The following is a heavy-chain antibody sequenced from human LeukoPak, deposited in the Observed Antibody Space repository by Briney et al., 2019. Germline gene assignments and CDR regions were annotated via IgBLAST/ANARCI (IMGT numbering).Heavy chain of an antibody. CDR1: GFTFSSYG. J-gene: IGHJ4*02. D-gene: IGHD2-15*01. Sequence: AGGSLRLSCAASGFTFSSYGMHWGRQAPGKWLEWVAFIRYDGSNKYYADSVKGRFTISRDDSKNTLYLQMNSLRVEDTAIYYCAKGRGYCTGGSCYSDYWGQGTLVTVSS. CDR2: IRYDGSNK. V-gene: IGHV3-30*02. CDR3: AKGRGYCTGGSCYSDY.